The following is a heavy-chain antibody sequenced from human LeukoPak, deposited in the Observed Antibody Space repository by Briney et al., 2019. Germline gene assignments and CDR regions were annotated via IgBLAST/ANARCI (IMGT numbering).Heavy chain of an antibody. CDR1: GFTLSRYA. J-gene: IGHJ4*02. V-gene: IGHV3-23*01. CDR3: AKDGSGGKYSYGLQYYFDY. CDR2: ISGCGGST. Sequence: GGSLRLSCAASGFTLSRYAMSWVRQAPGKGREWVSAISGCGGSTYYVDSVKGRFTIPRDNSKNTLYLQMNSLRAEDTAVYCCAKDGSGGKYSYGLQYYFDYWGQGTLVTVSS. D-gene: IGHD5-18*01.